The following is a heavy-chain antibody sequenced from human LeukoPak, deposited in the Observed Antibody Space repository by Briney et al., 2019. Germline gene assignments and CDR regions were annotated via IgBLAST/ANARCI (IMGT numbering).Heavy chain of an antibody. D-gene: IGHD2-15*01. J-gene: IGHJ4*02. V-gene: IGHV3-48*01. CDR3: ASTPNGVAAIYFDY. CDR1: GLTISSYS. CDR2: ISSSSSTI. Sequence: AGGSLRLSCAASGLTISSYSMNWVRQAPGKGLQWVSYISSSSSTIYYADSVKGRFTISRDNAKNTLYLQMNSLRAGDTAVYYCASTPNGVAAIYFDYWGQGTLVTVSS.